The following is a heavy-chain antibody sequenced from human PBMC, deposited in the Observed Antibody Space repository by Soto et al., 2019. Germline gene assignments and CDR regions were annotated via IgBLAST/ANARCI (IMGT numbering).Heavy chain of an antibody. CDR1: GGSISSSSYY. V-gene: IGHV4-39*01. D-gene: IGHD5-18*01. J-gene: IGHJ4*02. Sequence: SETLSLTCTVSGGSISSSSYYWGWIRQPPGKGLEGIGSIYYSGSTYYNPSLKSRVTISVDPPKNQFSRKLSSGTAADTAVYYCARLMRGKRDTAMVEFYYFDYWGQGTLVTVSS. CDR2: IYYSGST. CDR3: ARLMRGKRDTAMVEFYYFDY.